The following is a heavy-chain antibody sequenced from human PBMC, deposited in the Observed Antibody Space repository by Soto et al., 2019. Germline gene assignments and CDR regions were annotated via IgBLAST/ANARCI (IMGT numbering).Heavy chain of an antibody. D-gene: IGHD3-22*01. CDR2: INHSGST. V-gene: IGHV4-34*01. Sequence: SETLSLTCAVYGGSFSAYYWSWIRQPPGKGLEWIGDINHSGSTNYNPSLKSRLTISVDTSKNQFSLKLSSVTAADTAVYYCARVKTRSGYYGIDYWGQGTLVTVSS. CDR1: GGSFSAYY. CDR3: ARVKTRSGYYGIDY. J-gene: IGHJ4*02.